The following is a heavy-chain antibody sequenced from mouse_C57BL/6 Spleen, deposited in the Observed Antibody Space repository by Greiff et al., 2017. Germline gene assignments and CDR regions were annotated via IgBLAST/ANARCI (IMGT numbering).Heavy chain of an antibody. V-gene: IGHV1-82*01. CDR2: IYPGDGET. D-gene: IGHD2-1*01. CDR1: GYAFSSSW. CDR3: ARADGNYDDYAMDY. Sequence: VQLQQSGPELVKPGASVKISCKASGYAFSSSWMNWVKQRPGKGLEWIGRIYPGDGETNYNGKFKGKATLTGDKSSSTAYMQLRSLPSEDSAVFFCARADGNYDDYAMDYWGQGTSVTVSS. J-gene: IGHJ4*01.